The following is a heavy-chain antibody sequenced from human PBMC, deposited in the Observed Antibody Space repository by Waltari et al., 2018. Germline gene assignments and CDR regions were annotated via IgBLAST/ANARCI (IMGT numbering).Heavy chain of an antibody. D-gene: IGHD1-26*01. CDR1: GFPFGSIP. J-gene: IGHJ3*02. V-gene: IGHV3-23*04. Sequence: EVQLVESGGGLFQPGGSLSLPCAALGFPFGSIPLIWSARGPGKGRGWVSAISGSGGSTYYADSVKGRFTISRDNSKNTLYLQMNSLRAEDTAVYYCAKSVGATRLAAFDIWGQGTMVTVSS. CDR3: AKSVGATRLAAFDI. CDR2: ISGSGGST.